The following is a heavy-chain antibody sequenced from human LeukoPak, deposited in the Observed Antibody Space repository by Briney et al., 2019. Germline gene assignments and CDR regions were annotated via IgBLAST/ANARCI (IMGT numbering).Heavy chain of an antibody. CDR2: GSGDSATA. J-gene: IGHJ4*02. D-gene: IGHD3-22*01. CDR3: AKDGNDGSSDYHFDY. Sequence: AGSLRLSCTASGFTFSNYALCWFRRTPPKRLQGGSTGSGDSATAYYADSVKGRFTISRDNSKNKLNLQLNTLRAADTAVYYCAKDGNDGSSDYHFDYWGQGTLVTVSS. CDR1: GFTFSNYA. V-gene: IGHV3-23*01.